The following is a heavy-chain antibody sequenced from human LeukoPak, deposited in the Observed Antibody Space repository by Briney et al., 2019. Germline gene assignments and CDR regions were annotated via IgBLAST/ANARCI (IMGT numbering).Heavy chain of an antibody. CDR1: GGSISSGGYY. CDR2: IYYSGST. J-gene: IGHJ4*02. V-gene: IGHV4-31*03. CDR3: ARVGSSGPTLDY. D-gene: IGHD3-22*01. Sequence: PSETLSLTCTVSGGSISSGGYYWSWVRQHPGKGLEWIGYIYYSGSTYYNPSLKSRVTISVDTSKNQFSLKLSSETAADTAVYYCARVGSSGPTLDYWGQGTLVTVSS.